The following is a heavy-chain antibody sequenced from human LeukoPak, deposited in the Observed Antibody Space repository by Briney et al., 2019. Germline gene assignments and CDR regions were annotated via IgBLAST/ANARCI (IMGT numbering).Heavy chain of an antibody. D-gene: IGHD4-17*01. V-gene: IGHV3-15*01. CDR3: TTDRPVTT. CDR1: GGSISSSNW. CDR2: IKSKTDGGTT. Sequence: PSETLSLTCAVSGGSISSSNWWSWVRQAPGKGLEWVGRIKSKTDGGTTDYAAPVKGRFTISRDDSKNTLYLQMNSLKTEDTAVYYCTTDRPVTTWGQGTLVTVSS. J-gene: IGHJ4*02.